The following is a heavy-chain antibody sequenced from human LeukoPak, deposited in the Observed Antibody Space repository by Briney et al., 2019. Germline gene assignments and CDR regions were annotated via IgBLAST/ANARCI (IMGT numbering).Heavy chain of an antibody. J-gene: IGHJ4*02. D-gene: IGHD6-13*01. Sequence: GGSLRLSCAASGFTFSSYWMSWVRQAPGKGLEWVSAISGSGGSTYYADSVKGRFTISRDNSKNTLYLQMNSLRAEDTAVYYCAKDPAAVEIAAAALVDYWGQGTLVTVSS. CDR2: ISGSGGST. CDR1: GFTFSSYW. V-gene: IGHV3-23*01. CDR3: AKDPAAVEIAAAALVDY.